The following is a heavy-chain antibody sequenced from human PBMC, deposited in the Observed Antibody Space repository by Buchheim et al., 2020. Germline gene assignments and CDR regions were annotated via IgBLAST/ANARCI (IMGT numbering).Heavy chain of an antibody. J-gene: IGHJ6*02. CDR1: GFTFSSYW. V-gene: IGHV3-7*04. CDR2: IKHDGSEK. Sequence: EVQLVESGGGLVQPGGSLRLSCAASGFTFSSYWMSWVRQAPGKGLEWVANIKHDGSEKYYVDSVKGRFTISRDNAKNSLYLQMNSLRAEDTAVYYCARGWIQLWCGYYGMDVWGQGTT. CDR3: ARGWIQLWCGYYGMDV. D-gene: IGHD5-18*01.